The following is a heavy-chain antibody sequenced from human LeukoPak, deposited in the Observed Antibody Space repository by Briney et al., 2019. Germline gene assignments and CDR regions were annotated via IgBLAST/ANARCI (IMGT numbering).Heavy chain of an antibody. CDR2: IIPIFGTA. V-gene: IGHV1-69*13. D-gene: IGHD6-13*01. Sequence: ASVKVSCKASGGTFSSYAISWVRQAPGQGVEWMGGIIPIFGTANYARKFQGRVTITADESTSTAYMELSSLRSEDTAVYYCARVPFDQQLVLHSNWFDPWGQGTLVTVSS. J-gene: IGHJ5*02. CDR1: GGTFSSYA. CDR3: ARVPFDQQLVLHSNWFDP.